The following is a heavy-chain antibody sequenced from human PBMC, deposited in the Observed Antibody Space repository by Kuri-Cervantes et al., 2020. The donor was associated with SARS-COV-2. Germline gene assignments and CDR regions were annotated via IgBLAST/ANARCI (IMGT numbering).Heavy chain of an antibody. V-gene: IGHV4-34*01. CDR1: GGSLSGYS. D-gene: IGHD3-22*01. Sequence: SETLSPTCAAYGGSLSGYSWTWIRQSPGTGLEWIGEINQSGSTNYNPSLKSRVTISPDTSKNQLSLKLSSVTAADTAVYYCARGATDISLVLVVMTGAAHYFDHWGRGTLVTVSS. CDR2: INQSGST. J-gene: IGHJ4*02. CDR3: ARGATDISLVLVVMTGAAHYFDH.